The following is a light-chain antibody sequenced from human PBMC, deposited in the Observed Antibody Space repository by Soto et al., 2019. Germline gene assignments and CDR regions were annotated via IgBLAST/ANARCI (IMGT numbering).Light chain of an antibody. CDR1: GSNIEDDY. CDR3: GARLKSLSRTWV. Sequence: QSVLTQPPSASGTPGQRVTIPCSGSGSNIEDDYVYWFQQLPGTAPKLRIYKNNQRPSGVPDRFSGSRSGTSASLVISGLRSADEADYYCGARLKSLSRTWVFGGGTKLTVL. CDR2: KNN. V-gene: IGLV1-47*01. J-gene: IGLJ3*02.